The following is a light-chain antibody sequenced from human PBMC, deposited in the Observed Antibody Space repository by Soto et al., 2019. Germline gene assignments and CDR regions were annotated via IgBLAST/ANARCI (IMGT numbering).Light chain of an antibody. CDR1: SSDVGGYNY. CDR2: DVS. V-gene: IGLV2-14*03. J-gene: IGLJ3*02. CDR3: TSYSSSTTRVV. Sequence: QSALTQPASVSGSPGQSITISCTGTSSDVGGYNYASWYQQHPDKAPKIIIYDVSNRPSGVSNRLSGSKSGNTASLTISGLQAEDEADYYCTSYSSSTTRVVFGTGTKVTVL.